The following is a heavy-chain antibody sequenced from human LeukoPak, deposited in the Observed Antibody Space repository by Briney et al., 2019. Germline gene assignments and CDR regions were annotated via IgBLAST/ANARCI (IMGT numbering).Heavy chain of an antibody. D-gene: IGHD3-3*01. J-gene: IGHJ4*02. Sequence: GGSLRLSCAASGFMFDDYDMSWVRQAPGKGLEWVSGINWNAGSTAYADSVKGRFTISRDNAKNSLYLQMNSLRAEDTALYYCARDRVFVPFDFWGQGTLVTVSS. CDR1: GFMFDDYD. CDR3: ARDRVFVPFDF. V-gene: IGHV3-20*04. CDR2: INWNAGST.